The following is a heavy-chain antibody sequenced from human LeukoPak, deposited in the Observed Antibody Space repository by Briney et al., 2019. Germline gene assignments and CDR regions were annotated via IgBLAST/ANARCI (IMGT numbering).Heavy chain of an antibody. D-gene: IGHD1-1*01. CDR3: ARDSRTTTAFDI. V-gene: IGHV4-59*01. CDR2: VYYSGST. Sequence: SETLSLTCTVSSGSISPYYWNWIRQPPGKGLEWIGYVYYSGSTNYNPSLNSRVTISVDTSKSQFSLKLSSVTAADTAIYYCARDSRTTTAFDIWGKGTMVTVSS. CDR1: SGSISPYY. J-gene: IGHJ3*02.